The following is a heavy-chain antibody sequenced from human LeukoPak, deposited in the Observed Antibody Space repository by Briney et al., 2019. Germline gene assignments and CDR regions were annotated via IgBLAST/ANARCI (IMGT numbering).Heavy chain of an antibody. Sequence: SETLSLTCAVYGGSFSGYYWSWIRQPPGKGLEWIGEINHSGSTNYNPSLTSRVTISVDTSKNQFSLKVNSVTAADTALYFCARGMSAAYDYNWFDSWGQGTLVTVSS. CDR3: ARGMSAAYDYNWFDS. D-gene: IGHD5-12*01. J-gene: IGHJ5*01. V-gene: IGHV4-34*01. CDR2: INHSGST. CDR1: GGSFSGYY.